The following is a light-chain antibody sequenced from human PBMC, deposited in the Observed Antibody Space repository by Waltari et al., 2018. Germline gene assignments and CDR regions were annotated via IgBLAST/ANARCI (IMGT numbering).Light chain of an antibody. V-gene: IGKV1-39*01. Sequence: DIQMTQSPSSLSASVGDRVPITCRASQSISGYLNCDQQKPRKAPKLLIDAASSLQSGVPSRCSGSGSGTDFTLTISSLQPEDFATYYCQQSYSTPLYTVGQGTKLEIK. CDR2: AAS. CDR1: QSISGY. CDR3: QQSYSTPLYT. J-gene: IGKJ2*01.